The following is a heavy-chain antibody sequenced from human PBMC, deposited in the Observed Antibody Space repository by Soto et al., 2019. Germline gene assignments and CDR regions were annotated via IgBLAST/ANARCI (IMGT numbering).Heavy chain of an antibody. CDR3: ARAVGYIVVVPAAGCMDV. J-gene: IGHJ6*02. V-gene: IGHV1-46*01. CDR1: GYTFTSYY. Sequence: GASVKVSCKASGYTFTSYYMHWVRQAPGQGLEWMGIINPSGGSTSYAQKFQGRVTMTRDTSTSTVYMELSSLRSEDTAVYYCARAVGYIVVVPAAGCMDVSGQGTTVTLS. CDR2: INPSGGST. D-gene: IGHD2-2*01.